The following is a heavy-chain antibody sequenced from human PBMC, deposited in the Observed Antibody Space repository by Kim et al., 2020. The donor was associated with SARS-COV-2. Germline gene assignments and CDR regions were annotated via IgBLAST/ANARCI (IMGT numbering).Heavy chain of an antibody. Sequence: TNYAQKLQGRVTMTTDTSTSTAYMELRSLRSDDTAVYYCARDDYGDYFYWGQGTLVTVSS. CDR3: ARDDYGDYFY. V-gene: IGHV1-18*01. CDR2: T. D-gene: IGHD4-17*01. J-gene: IGHJ4*02.